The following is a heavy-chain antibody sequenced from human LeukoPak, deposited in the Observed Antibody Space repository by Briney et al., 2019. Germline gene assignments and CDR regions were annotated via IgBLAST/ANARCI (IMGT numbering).Heavy chain of an antibody. CDR2: IIPILGIA. Sequence: VASVKVSCKASGGTFSSYTISWVRQAPGQGLEWMGRIIPILGIANYAQKFQGRVTITADKSTSTAYMELSSLRSEDTAVYYCARGGYCSGGSCYSKARAHWGQGTLVTVSS. CDR3: ARGGYCSGGSCYSKARAH. V-gene: IGHV1-69*02. J-gene: IGHJ4*02. D-gene: IGHD2-15*01. CDR1: GGTFSSYT.